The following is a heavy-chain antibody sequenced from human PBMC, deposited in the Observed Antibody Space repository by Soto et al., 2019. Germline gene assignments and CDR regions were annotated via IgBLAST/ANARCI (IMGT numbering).Heavy chain of an antibody. CDR2: IYYIGST. D-gene: IGHD2-8*01. CDR1: GGSISSGGYY. J-gene: IGHJ5*01. CDR3: ARLIGDSWLDS. Sequence: SETLSLTCTVSGGSISSGGYYWSWIRQHPGKGLEWIGYIYYIGSTYYNPSLKSRVTISVDTSKNQLSLQLNSVTPDDTAVYYCARLIGDSWLDSWGQGTLVTVSS. V-gene: IGHV4-31*03.